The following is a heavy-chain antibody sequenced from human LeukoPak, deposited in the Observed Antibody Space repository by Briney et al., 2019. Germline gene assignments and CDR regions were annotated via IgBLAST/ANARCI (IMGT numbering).Heavy chain of an antibody. CDR1: GFTFSSYD. CDR2: IGTAGDP. Sequence: GGSLILSCAASGFTFSSYDMHWVRQATGKGLEWVSAIGTAGDPYYPGSVKGRFTISRENAKNSLYLQMNSLRAGDTAVYYCARARSSTFEFDYWGQGTLVTVSS. CDR3: ARARSSTFEFDY. J-gene: IGHJ4*02. V-gene: IGHV3-13*05. D-gene: IGHD6-6*01.